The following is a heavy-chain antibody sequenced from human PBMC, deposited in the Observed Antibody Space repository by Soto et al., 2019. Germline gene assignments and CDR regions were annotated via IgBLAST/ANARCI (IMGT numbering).Heavy chain of an antibody. Sequence: QVQLVESGGGVVQPGRSLRLSCAASGFTFSSYGMHWVRQAPGKGLEWVAVIWYDGSNKYYADSVKGRFSISRDNSKNTLYPQMNSLRAEDTAVYYCARDRDRGWYEDYWGQGTLVTVSS. CDR1: GFTFSSYG. J-gene: IGHJ4*02. V-gene: IGHV3-33*01. D-gene: IGHD6-19*01. CDR3: ARDRDRGWYEDY. CDR2: IWYDGSNK.